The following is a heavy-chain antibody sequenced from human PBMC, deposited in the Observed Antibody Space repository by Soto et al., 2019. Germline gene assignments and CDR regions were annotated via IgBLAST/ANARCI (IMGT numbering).Heavy chain of an antibody. CDR1: GFTFSCYA. D-gene: IGHD2-15*01. CDR3: AKTYCSGGSCKFYGMDV. Sequence: PGGSLRLSCAASGFTFSCYAMSWVRQAPGKGLEWVSAISGSGGSTYYADSVKGRFTISRDNSKNTLYLQMNSLRAEDTAVYYCAKTYCSGGSCKFYGMDVWGQGTTVTVSS. J-gene: IGHJ6*02. CDR2: ISGSGGST. V-gene: IGHV3-23*01.